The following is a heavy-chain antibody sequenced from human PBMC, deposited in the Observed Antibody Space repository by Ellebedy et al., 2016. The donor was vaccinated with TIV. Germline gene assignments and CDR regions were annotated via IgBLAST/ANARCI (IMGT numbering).Heavy chain of an antibody. CDR1: GFTFSSYS. D-gene: IGHD6-13*01. CDR2: ISSSSSYI. J-gene: IGHJ4*02. CDR3: AKDKTISGIAAAGPFDY. Sequence: GGSLRLXCAASGFTFSSYSMNWVRQAPGKGLEWVSSISSSSSYIYYADSVKGRFTISRDNAKNSLYLQMNSLRTEDTALYYCAKDKTISGIAAAGPFDYWGQGTLVTVSS. V-gene: IGHV3-21*04.